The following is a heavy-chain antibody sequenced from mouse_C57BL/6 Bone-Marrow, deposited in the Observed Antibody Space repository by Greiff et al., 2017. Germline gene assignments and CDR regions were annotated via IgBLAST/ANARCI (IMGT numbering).Heavy chain of an antibody. CDR1: GYTFTSYG. V-gene: IGHV1-81*01. CDR3: ARGAYSFFYAMDY. Sequence: QVQLQQSGAELARPGASVKLSCKASGYTFTSYGISWVKQRTGQGLEWIGEIYPRSGNTYYTEKFKGKATLSADKSSSTEYMELRSLTSEYSAVYFCARGAYSFFYAMDYWGQGTSVTVSS. D-gene: IGHD2-12*01. CDR2: IYPRSGNT. J-gene: IGHJ4*01.